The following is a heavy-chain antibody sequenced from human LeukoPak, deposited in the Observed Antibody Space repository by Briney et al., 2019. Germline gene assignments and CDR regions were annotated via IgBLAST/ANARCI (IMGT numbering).Heavy chain of an antibody. J-gene: IGHJ4*02. CDR3: ARYPYIAVAAYVDY. V-gene: IGHV1-69*04. CDR1: GGTFSSYA. CDR2: IIPILGIA. Sequence: GASVKVSCKASGGTFSSYAISWVRQAPGQGLEWMGRIIPILGIANYAQKFQGRVTITADKSTSTAYMELSSLRSEDTAVYYCARYPYIAVAAYVDYWGQGTLVTVSS. D-gene: IGHD6-19*01.